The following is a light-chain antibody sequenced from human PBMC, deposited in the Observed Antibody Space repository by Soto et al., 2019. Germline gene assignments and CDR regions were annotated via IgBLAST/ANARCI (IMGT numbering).Light chain of an antibody. Sequence: DIQMTQSPSTLPASVGDTVTITRRASQNIDRWVGWYQQKSGKAPKILIYHASSLETGVPSRFSGSGSGTEFTLTISSVQPDDFASYYCQHYNSYGTFGQGTKVDIK. CDR2: HAS. CDR3: QHYNSYGT. CDR1: QNIDRW. V-gene: IGKV1-5*01. J-gene: IGKJ1*01.